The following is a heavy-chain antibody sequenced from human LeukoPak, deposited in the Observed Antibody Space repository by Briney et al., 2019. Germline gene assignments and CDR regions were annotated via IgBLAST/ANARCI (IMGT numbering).Heavy chain of an antibody. CDR3: AKDAVAPGSGGDYFDY. J-gene: IGHJ4*02. CDR2: ITGNDGST. D-gene: IGHD3-10*01. Sequence: GGSLRLSCVASGFTFSSNAMSWVRQAPGKGLEWVSVITGNDGSTYYADSVKGRFTISRDNSKNTLSLQMDSLRAEDTAVYYCAKDAVAPGSGGDYFDYWAREPWSPSPQ. V-gene: IGHV3-23*01. CDR1: GFTFSSNA.